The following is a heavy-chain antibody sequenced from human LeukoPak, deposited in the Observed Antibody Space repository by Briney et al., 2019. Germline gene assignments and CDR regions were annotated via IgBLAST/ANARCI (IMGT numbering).Heavy chain of an antibody. J-gene: IGHJ3*02. CDR2: IYYSGST. CDR3: ARSASSGYSYGYGVAFDI. D-gene: IGHD5-18*01. V-gene: IGHV4-59*08. Sequence: SETLSLTCTVSGGSISNYYWSWIRQPPEKGLEWIGHIYYSGSTNYNPSLKSRVTISVDTSKNQFSLKLSSVAAADTAVYYCARSASSGYSYGYGVAFDIWGQGTMVTVSS. CDR1: GGSISNYY.